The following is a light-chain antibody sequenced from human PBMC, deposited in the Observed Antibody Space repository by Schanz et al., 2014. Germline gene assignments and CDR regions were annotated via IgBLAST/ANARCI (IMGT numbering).Light chain of an antibody. V-gene: IGLV2-14*01. CDR1: SSDVGGYNY. Sequence: QSAPTQPPSASGSPGQSVTISCTGTSSDVGGYNYVSWYQQYPGKAPKLLIYDVSHRPSGVSNRFSGSKSGNTASLTISGLQAEDEADYYCSSYTSIGTRVFGGGTKLTVL. J-gene: IGLJ3*02. CDR2: DVS. CDR3: SSYTSIGTRV.